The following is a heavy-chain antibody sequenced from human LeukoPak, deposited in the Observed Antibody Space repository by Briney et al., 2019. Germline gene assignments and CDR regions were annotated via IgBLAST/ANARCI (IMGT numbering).Heavy chain of an antibody. Sequence: SVKVSCKASGGTFSSSAISWVRQAPGQGLEWLGGIIPIFGSSNYAQNFQGRVTITADESTSTAYMELSSLRSEDTAVYYCASVTTVTTKGHGAFDVWGQGTLVTVSS. CDR3: ASVTTVTTKGHGAFDV. CDR2: IIPIFGSS. V-gene: IGHV1-69*13. CDR1: GGTFSSSA. J-gene: IGHJ1*01. D-gene: IGHD4-17*01.